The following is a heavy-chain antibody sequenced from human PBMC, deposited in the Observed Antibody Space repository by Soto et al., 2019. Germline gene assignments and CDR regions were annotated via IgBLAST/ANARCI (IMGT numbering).Heavy chain of an antibody. Sequence: EVQLVESGGDLVQPGGSLRLSCAASGFTFSSYWMHWVRQAPGKELVWVSRIKGDGSSTNSADSLQGRFTISRDNAKSTLYLQINSLRAEDTAAYYCARGKTNVYALDVWGQGTAVTVSS. V-gene: IGHV3-74*01. CDR2: IKGDGSST. CDR3: ARGKTNVYALDV. CDR1: GFTFSSYW. J-gene: IGHJ6*02.